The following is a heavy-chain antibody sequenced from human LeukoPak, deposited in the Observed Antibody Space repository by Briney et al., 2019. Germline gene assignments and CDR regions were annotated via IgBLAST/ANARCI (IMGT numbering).Heavy chain of an antibody. Sequence: GGSLRLSCAASGFAFSSYSMKWVRQAPGKGLEWVLSISSSSSYIYYADSVKGRFTISRDNAKNSLYLQMNSLRAEDTAVYYCARVGPPGPSSGWYADPGFTGKYYFDYWGQGTLVTVSS. CDR3: ARVGPPGPSSGWYADPGFTGKYYFDY. CDR2: ISSSSSYI. J-gene: IGHJ4*02. V-gene: IGHV3-21*01. D-gene: IGHD6-19*01. CDR1: GFAFSSYS.